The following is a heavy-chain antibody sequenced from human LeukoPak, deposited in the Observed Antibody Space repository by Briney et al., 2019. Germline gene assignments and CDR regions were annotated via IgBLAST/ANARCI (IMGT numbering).Heavy chain of an antibody. CDR1: GFTFDDYG. D-gene: IGHD3-16*02. V-gene: IGHV3-20*04. J-gene: IGHJ3*02. CDR3: ARVYDYVWRSYRYTGAFDI. Sequence: GGSLRLSCAASGFTFDDYGLSWVRQVPGKGLEWVSGINWNGASTGYADSVKGRFTISRDNAKNSLYLQMNSLRAEDTALYYCARVYDYVWRSYRYTGAFDIWGQGTMVTVSS. CDR2: INWNGAST.